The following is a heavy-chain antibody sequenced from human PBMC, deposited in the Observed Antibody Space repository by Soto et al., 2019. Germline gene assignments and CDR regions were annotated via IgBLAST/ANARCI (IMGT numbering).Heavy chain of an antibody. J-gene: IGHJ6*02. V-gene: IGHV3-30-3*01. D-gene: IGHD3-22*01. Sequence: GGSLRLSCAASGFTFSNYAMHWVRQAPGKGLEWVAVISYDGSDKYNANSVKGRFTISRDNSKNTLYLQMNSLRAEETAVYYCARDTGPNGYNYYYFGMDVWGQGTTVTVYS. CDR2: ISYDGSDK. CDR1: GFTFSNYA. CDR3: ARDTGPNGYNYYYFGMDV.